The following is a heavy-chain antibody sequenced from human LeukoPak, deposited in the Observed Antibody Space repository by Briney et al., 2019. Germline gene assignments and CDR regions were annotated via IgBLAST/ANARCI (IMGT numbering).Heavy chain of an antibody. J-gene: IGHJ6*02. CDR1: GYTFTGYY. D-gene: IGHD2-8*01. CDR2: INPNSGGT. Sequence: ASVKVSCKASGYTFTGYYMHWVRQAPGQGLEWMGWINPNSGGTNYAQKFQGRVTMTRDTSNSTAYMELSRLRSDDTAVYYCARDAPRILYPYYYYYGMDVWGQGTTVTVSS. CDR3: ARDAPRILYPYYYYYGMDV. V-gene: IGHV1-2*02.